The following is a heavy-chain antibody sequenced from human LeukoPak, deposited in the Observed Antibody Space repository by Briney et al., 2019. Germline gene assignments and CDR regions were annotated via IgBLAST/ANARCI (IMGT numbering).Heavy chain of an antibody. D-gene: IGHD3-10*01. CDR1: GYTFTSYA. CDR3: ARDRALLWFGESHPFDY. V-gene: IGHV1-3*01. J-gene: IGHJ4*02. Sequence: ASVKVSCKASGYTFTSYAMHWVRQAPGQRLEWMGWINAGNGNTKYSQKFQGRVTITRDTSASTAYMELSSLRSEDTAVYYCARDRALLWFGESHPFDYWGQGTLVTVSS. CDR2: INAGNGNT.